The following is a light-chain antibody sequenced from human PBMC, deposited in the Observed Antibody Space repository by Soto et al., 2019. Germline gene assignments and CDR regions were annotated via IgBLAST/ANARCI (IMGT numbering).Light chain of an antibody. CDR2: EVT. CDR1: SSDVGSHNF. J-gene: IGLJ2*01. CDR3: CSYAGTTTWV. Sequence: QSALTQPASVSGSPGQSITISCTGTSSDVGSHNFVSWYQQRPGKAPKLMIFEVTKRPSGVSSRFSASKSGNTASLTISGVQAEDEADYSCCSYAGTTTWVFGGGTKVTVL. V-gene: IGLV2-23*02.